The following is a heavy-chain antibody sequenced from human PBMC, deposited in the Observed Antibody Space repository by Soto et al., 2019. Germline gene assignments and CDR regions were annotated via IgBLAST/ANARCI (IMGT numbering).Heavy chain of an antibody. CDR2: TYYRSRWYN. CDR1: WDSVSSNSAA. CDR3: AGTTSYQWYYMDV. D-gene: IGHD1-7*01. J-gene: IGHJ6*03. V-gene: IGHV6-1*01. Sequence: PLQALSRTCSISWDSVSSNSAAWNWIRQSPSRGLEWLGRTYYRSRWYNDYAVPVRSRITVNADTSKNQFSLQLTSVTPEDTAVYYCAGTTSYQWYYMDVWGKGTTVTVSS.